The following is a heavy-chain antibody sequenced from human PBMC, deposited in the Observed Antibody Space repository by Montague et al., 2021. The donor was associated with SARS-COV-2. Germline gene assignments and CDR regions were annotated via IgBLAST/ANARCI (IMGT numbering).Heavy chain of an antibody. CDR1: GFTFSSYA. CDR3: ARDHYFYVWGSYCYDY. D-gene: IGHD3-16*02. Sequence: SLRLSCAASGFTFSSYAMHWVRQAPGQGLDWVSGISPDGSNKYYAASVKGRFTISRDNSKNTLSLQMNSLRAEDTAVYYCARDHYFYVWGSYCYDYWGQGTLVTVSS. J-gene: IGHJ4*02. CDR2: ISPDGSNK. V-gene: IGHV3-30*04.